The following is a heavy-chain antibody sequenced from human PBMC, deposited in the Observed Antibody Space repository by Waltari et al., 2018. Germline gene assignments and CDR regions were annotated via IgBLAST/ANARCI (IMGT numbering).Heavy chain of an antibody. D-gene: IGHD4-17*01. J-gene: IGHJ4*02. Sequence: QVQLQESGPGLVKPSANLSLTCAVSGYSIRSGYYWGWIRQPPGKGLEWIGSIYHSGGTYYNPSLKSRVTISVDTSKNQFSLKLGSVTAAYTAVYYCASATVTTPPYYFDYWGQGTLVTVSS. CDR2: IYHSGGT. V-gene: IGHV4-38-2*01. CDR3: ASATVTTPPYYFDY. CDR1: GYSIRSGYY.